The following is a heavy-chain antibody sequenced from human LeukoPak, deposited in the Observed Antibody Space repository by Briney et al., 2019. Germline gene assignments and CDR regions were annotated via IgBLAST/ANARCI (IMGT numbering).Heavy chain of an antibody. V-gene: IGHV4-39*01. CDR3: ARALIAVAGKRVWFDP. J-gene: IGHJ5*02. CDR2: IYNSGGT. D-gene: IGHD6-19*01. Sequence: SETLSLTCTVSGDSISSSNYYWGWIRQPPGKGLEWIGSIYNSGGTYYNPSLKSRVTISVDTSKNQFSLKLRSVTAADTAVYYCARALIAVAGKRVWFDPWGQGALVTVSS. CDR1: GDSISSSNYY.